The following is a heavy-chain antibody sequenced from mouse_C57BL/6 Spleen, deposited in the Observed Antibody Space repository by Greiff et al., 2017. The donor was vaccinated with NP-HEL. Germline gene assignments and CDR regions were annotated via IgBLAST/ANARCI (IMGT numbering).Heavy chain of an antibody. J-gene: IGHJ2*01. D-gene: IGHD3-3*01. V-gene: IGHV5-17*01. CDR2: ISSGSSTI. CDR3: ARGRTGDYFDY. CDR1: GFTFSDYG. Sequence: VQLKQSGGGLVKPGGSLKLSCAASGFTFSDYGMHWVRQAPEKGLEWVAYISSGSSTIYYADTVKGRFTISRDNAKNTLFLQMTSLRSEDTAMYYCARGRTGDYFDYWGQGTTLTVSS.